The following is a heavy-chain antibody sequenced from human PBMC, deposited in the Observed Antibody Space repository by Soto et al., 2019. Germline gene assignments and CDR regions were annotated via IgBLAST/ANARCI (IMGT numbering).Heavy chain of an antibody. V-gene: IGHV4-4*02. Sequence: QVHLQESGPGLVKPSGTLSLTCAVSGASVISTNWWSWVRQPPGKGLGWIGEIFHSGSTNYKQSLQSRVKISLDKSKNQVSLNLASVTSADTAIDYCARDMFYYDSNYYYCRGPFDYWGQGTLVTVSS. CDR3: ARDMFYYDSNYYYCRGPFDY. CDR1: GASVISTNW. D-gene: IGHD3-22*01. CDR2: IFHSGST. J-gene: IGHJ4*02.